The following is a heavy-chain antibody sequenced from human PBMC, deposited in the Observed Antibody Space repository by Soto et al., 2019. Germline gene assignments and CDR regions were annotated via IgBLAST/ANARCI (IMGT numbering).Heavy chain of an antibody. D-gene: IGHD4-17*01. CDR1: GFTFSTYG. J-gene: IGHJ6*02. CDR3: AKDLQSYGDYDYYCYGMDV. V-gene: IGHV3-30*18. CDR2: ISYDGTNK. Sequence: QVQLVESGGGEVQPGRSLTISCAASGFTFSTYGMHWVRQPPGKGLEWVAVISYDGTNKFYSDSVKGRCTISRDNFKNTLTLQMNSLRADDTAVYSCAKDLQSYGDYDYYCYGMDVWGLGTRVTVSS.